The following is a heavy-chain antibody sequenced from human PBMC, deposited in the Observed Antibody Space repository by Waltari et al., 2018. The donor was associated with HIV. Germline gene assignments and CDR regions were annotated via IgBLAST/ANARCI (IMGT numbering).Heavy chain of an antibody. J-gene: IGHJ2*01. CDR1: GFSLSVAAVG. CDR3: ARTLTTMVRGANWYFDL. D-gene: IGHD3-10*01. Sequence: QSTLKESGPTVVKPKQTLTLTCTFSGFSLSVAAVGVGWVRQPPGKPLEWLALIYWDGDKYYSPSLERRLSIAKDTANSQVVLTLTNLDPGDTASYFCARTLTTMVRGANWYFDLWGRGTLVTVSS. CDR2: IYWDGDK. V-gene: IGHV2-5*02.